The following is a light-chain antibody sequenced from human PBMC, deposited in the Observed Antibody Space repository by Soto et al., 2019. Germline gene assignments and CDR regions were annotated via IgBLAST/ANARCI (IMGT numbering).Light chain of an antibody. Sequence: EIVLTQSPATLSLSPGEIATLSCRASESVTSFLAWYQQKPGQAPRLLIYDASNRATGISARFSGSGSGTDFTLTISSLEPEDFAVYYCQQRSDWPRTFGQGTKVESK. V-gene: IGKV3-11*01. J-gene: IGKJ1*01. CDR2: DAS. CDR3: QQRSDWPRT. CDR1: ESVTSF.